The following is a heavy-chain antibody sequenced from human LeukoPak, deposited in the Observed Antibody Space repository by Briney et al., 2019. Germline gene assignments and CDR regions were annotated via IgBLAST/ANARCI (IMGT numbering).Heavy chain of an antibody. CDR1: GYTFTSYG. CDR3: ATDNAILSGSRLPVFDP. CDR2: ISAYNGNT. J-gene: IGHJ5*02. V-gene: IGHV1-18*01. D-gene: IGHD1-26*01. Sequence: ASVKVSCKASGYTFTSYGISWVRQAPGQGLEWMGWISAYNGNTNYAQKLQGRVTMTEDTSTDTAYMELSSLRSEDTAVYYCATDNAILSGSRLPVFDPWGQGTLVTVSS.